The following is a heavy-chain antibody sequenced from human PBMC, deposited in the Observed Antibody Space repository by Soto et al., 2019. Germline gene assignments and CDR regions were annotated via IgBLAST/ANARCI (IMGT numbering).Heavy chain of an antibody. CDR2: IIPLFGTP. CDR3: GGGRDDYGSGKYLYRIDF. J-gene: IGHJ4*02. Sequence: QVQLVQSGAEVKKPGSSVKVSCKASGGIFSTYAISWLRQAPGQGLEWMGGIIPLFGTPNYAQRFQGRVNITGDEFTRTGFIEVGRLRFEETGVLFCGGGRDDYGSGKYLYRIDFWGQGTLVTVSS. D-gene: IGHD3-10*01. V-gene: IGHV1-69*01. CDR1: GGIFSTYA.